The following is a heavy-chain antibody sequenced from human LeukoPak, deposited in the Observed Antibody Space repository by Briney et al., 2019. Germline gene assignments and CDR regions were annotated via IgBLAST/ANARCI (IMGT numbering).Heavy chain of an antibody. V-gene: IGHV4-38-2*01. CDR3: ASNSSWYFDY. D-gene: IGHD6-13*01. Sequence: ASETLSLTCALSGYSIRSDYYWGWIRQPPGKGLEWIGSIYQSGSTHYNPSLKSRVTISIDTSKNQFSLKLSSMTAADTAVYYCASNSSWYFDYWGQGTLVTVSS. CDR1: GYSIRSDYY. J-gene: IGHJ4*02. CDR2: IYQSGST.